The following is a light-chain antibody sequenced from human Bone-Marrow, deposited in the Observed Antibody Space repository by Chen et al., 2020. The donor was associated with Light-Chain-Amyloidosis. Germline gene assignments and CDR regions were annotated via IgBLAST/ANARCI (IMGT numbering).Light chain of an antibody. CDR3: QQYGSSPNT. CDR1: QTCTDNY. J-gene: IGKJ4*01. CDR2: GAS. V-gene: IGKV3-20*01. Sequence: EIVLTQSPGTLSLSPGERATLSCRASQTCTDNYFAWYQQKPGQAHRLLVFGASSRATGIPDKFSGSGSGTDFTLTISRLEAEDFAVYYCQQYGSSPNTFGGGTKVEIK.